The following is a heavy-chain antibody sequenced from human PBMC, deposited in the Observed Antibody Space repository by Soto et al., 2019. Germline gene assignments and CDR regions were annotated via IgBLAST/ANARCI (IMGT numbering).Heavy chain of an antibody. J-gene: IGHJ4*01. CDR1: CASFIGSY. Sequence: TSETLSLAFAVSCASFIGSYWIWIRQPPGKGLEWIGYAYYSGTTVYNPSLKSRVSISVDTSKKHVSLRLNSVTAADTAVYYCAVWSALTQYYFDSWGHGTLVTVSS. V-gene: IGHV4-59*13. D-gene: IGHD3-3*01. CDR3: AVWSALTQYYFDS. CDR2: AYYSGTT.